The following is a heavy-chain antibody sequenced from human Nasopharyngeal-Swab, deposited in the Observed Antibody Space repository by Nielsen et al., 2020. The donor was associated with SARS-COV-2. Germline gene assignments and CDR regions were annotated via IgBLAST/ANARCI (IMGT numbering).Heavy chain of an antibody. CDR3: ARGSFEELTIFGVVYSTNWFDP. D-gene: IGHD3-3*01. J-gene: IGHJ5*02. Sequence: WVRQAPGQGLEWMGGIIPIFGTANYAQKFQGRVTITADESTSTAYMELSSLRSEDTAVYYCARGSFEELTIFGVVYSTNWFDPWGQGTLVTVSS. V-gene: IGHV1-69*01. CDR2: IIPIFGTA.